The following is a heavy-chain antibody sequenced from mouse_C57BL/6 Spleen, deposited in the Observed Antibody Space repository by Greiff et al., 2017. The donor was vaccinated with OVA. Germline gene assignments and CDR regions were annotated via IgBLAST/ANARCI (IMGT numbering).Heavy chain of an antibody. J-gene: IGHJ3*01. V-gene: IGHV5-4*01. CDR3: ARDYSNFSWFAY. CDR1: GFTFSSYA. D-gene: IGHD2-5*01. CDR2: ISDGGSYT. Sequence: EVMLVESGGGLVKPGGSLKLSCAASGFTFSSYAMSWVRQTLEKRLEWVATISDGGSYTYYPDNVKGRFTISRDTAKNNLYLQMSHLKSEDTAMYYCARDYSNFSWFAYWGQGTLVTVSA.